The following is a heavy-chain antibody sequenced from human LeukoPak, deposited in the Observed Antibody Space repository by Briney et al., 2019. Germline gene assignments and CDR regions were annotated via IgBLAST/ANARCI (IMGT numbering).Heavy chain of an antibody. D-gene: IGHD3-22*01. J-gene: IGHJ4*02. Sequence: PSETLSLTCTVSGDSISNYYWSWIRQPPGKGLEWIGYIRYSGSANYNPSLRSRVTTSIDTSENQFFLKLSSVTAADTAVYHCARLVYDSRGYYFDYWGQGTLVIVSS. CDR1: GDSISNYY. CDR2: IRYSGSA. CDR3: ARLVYDSRGYYFDY. V-gene: IGHV4-59*08.